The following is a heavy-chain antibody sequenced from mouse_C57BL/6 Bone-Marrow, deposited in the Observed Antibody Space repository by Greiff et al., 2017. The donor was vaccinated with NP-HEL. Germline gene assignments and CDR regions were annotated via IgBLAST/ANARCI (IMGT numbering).Heavy chain of an antibody. CDR3: AREYYGSSYGFAY. CDR2: IYPGDGDT. V-gene: IGHV1-80*01. Sequence: QVQLQQSGAELVKPGASVKISCKASGYAFSSYWMNWVKQRPGKGLEWIGQIYPGDGDTNYNGKFKGKATLTADKSSSTAYMQLSSLTAEDSAVYFCAREYYGSSYGFAYWGQGTLVTVSA. CDR1: GYAFSSYW. D-gene: IGHD1-1*01. J-gene: IGHJ3*01.